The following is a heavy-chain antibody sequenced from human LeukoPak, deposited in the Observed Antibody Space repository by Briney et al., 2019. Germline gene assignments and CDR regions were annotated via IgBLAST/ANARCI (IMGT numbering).Heavy chain of an antibody. V-gene: IGHV1-46*01. Sequence: ASVNVSCKASGYTFTSYYMHWVRQAPGQGLEWMGIINPSGGSTSYAQKFQGRVTMTRDTSTSTVYMELSSLRSEDTAVYYCARVGIRLAAAGTFGYWGQGTLVTVSS. D-gene: IGHD6-13*01. CDR3: ARVGIRLAAAGTFGY. CDR1: GYTFTSYY. J-gene: IGHJ4*02. CDR2: INPSGGST.